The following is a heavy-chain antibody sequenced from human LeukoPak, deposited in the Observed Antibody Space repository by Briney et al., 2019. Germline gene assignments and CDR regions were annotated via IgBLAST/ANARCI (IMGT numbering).Heavy chain of an antibody. CDR2: TSGSGGST. J-gene: IGHJ4*02. D-gene: IGHD5-18*01. CDR3: AKSVGYSYGTPYYFDY. V-gene: IGHV3-23*01. CDR1: GXTFSSYA. Sequence: GGSLRLSCAASGXTFSSYAVNWVRQAPGKGLEWVSGTSGSGGSTYYADSVKGRFTISRDNSKNTLYLQMNSLRAEDTATYYCAKSVGYSYGTPYYFDYWGQGTLLTVSS.